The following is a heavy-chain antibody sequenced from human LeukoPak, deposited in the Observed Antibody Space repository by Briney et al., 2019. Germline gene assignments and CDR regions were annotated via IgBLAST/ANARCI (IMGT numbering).Heavy chain of an antibody. CDR2: ISSSSSYI. CDR3: ARDRTPAIVVVPAYGMDV. D-gene: IGHD2-2*01. V-gene: IGHV3-21*01. Sequence: PGGSLRLSCAASGFTFSSYSMNWVRQAPGKGLEWVSSISSSSSYIYYADSVKGRFTIFRDNAKNSLYLQMNSLRAEDTAVYYCARDRTPAIVVVPAYGMDVWGQGTTVTVSS. J-gene: IGHJ6*02. CDR1: GFTFSSYS.